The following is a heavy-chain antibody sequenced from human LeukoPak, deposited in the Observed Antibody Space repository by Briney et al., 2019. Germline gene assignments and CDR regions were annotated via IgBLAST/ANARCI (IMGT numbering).Heavy chain of an antibody. Sequence: GGSLRLSCAASRFTFSNYWMSWVRQAPGKGLEWVANIKHDGSGKYYVDSVKGRFTISRDNAMNSLYMQMNSLRAEDTAVYYCARVSRWGLNHNPHYWGQGTLVTVSS. CDR3: ARVSRWGLNHNPHY. V-gene: IGHV3-7*03. CDR2: IKHDGSGK. D-gene: IGHD7-27*01. J-gene: IGHJ4*02. CDR1: RFTFSNYW.